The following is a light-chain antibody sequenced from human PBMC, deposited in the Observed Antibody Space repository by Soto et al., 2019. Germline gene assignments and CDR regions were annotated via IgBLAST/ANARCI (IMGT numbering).Light chain of an antibody. Sequence: SYELTQLPSVSVAPGQTARLTCGGDNIGIKSVHWYQQKPGQAPVVVVYDDTERPSGIPERLSGSNSGDMATLTISGVEAGDEAAYYCQVWDSSSNHRVFGGGTKLTVL. V-gene: IGLV3-21*02. J-gene: IGLJ3*02. CDR1: NIGIKS. CDR2: DDT. CDR3: QVWDSSSNHRV.